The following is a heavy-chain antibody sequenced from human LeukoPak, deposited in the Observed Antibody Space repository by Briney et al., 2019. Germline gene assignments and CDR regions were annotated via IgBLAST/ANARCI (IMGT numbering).Heavy chain of an antibody. CDR1: GFTFSSYA. J-gene: IGHJ2*01. Sequence: PGGSLRLSCAASGFTFSSYAMSWVRQAPGRGLEWVSAISGSGGSTYYADSVKGRFTISRDNSKNTLYLQMNSLRAEDTAVYYCAKDCKWELLRYWYFDLWGRGTLVTVSS. CDR3: AKDCKWELLRYWYFDL. CDR2: ISGSGGST. D-gene: IGHD1-26*01. V-gene: IGHV3-23*01.